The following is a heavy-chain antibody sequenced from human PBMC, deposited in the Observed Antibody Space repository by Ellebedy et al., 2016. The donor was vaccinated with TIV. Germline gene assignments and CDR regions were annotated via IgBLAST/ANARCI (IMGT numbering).Heavy chain of an antibody. J-gene: IGHJ4*02. CDR1: GGSISSSSYY. CDR3: ARQGHSSGWYVGEYYFDY. CDR2: IYYSGST. V-gene: IGHV4-39*01. D-gene: IGHD6-19*01. Sequence: MPSETLSLTCTVSGGSISSSSYYWGWIRQPPGKGLEWIGSIYYSGSTYYNPSLKSRVTISVDTSKNQFSLKLSSVTAAATAVYYCARQGHSSGWYVGEYYFDYWGQGTLVTVSS.